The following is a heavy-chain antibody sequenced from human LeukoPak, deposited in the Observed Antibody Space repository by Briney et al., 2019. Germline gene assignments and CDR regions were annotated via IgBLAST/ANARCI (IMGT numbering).Heavy chain of an antibody. Sequence: GGSLRLSCAASGFTFDDYAMHWVRQAPGKGLEWVSGISWNSGSIGYADSVKGRFTISRDNAKNSLYLQMNSLRAEDMALYYCAKDMFSRGDSVVVPAATAFDIWGQGTMVTVSS. CDR1: GFTFDDYA. D-gene: IGHD2-2*01. CDR3: AKDMFSRGDSVVVPAATAFDI. CDR2: ISWNSGSI. V-gene: IGHV3-9*03. J-gene: IGHJ3*02.